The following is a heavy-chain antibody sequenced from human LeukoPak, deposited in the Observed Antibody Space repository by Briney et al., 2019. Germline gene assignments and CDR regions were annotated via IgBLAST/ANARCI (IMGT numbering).Heavy chain of an antibody. CDR2: VFYSGAT. D-gene: IGHD3-22*01. Sequence: SETLSLTCTVSGGSIGSHYWSWIRQPPGKGLEWIGYVFYSGATNYNPSLKSRVTISVDTSKNQFSLKLSSVTAADTAVYYCARDYYDSRGEAFDIWGLGTMVTVSS. V-gene: IGHV4-59*11. J-gene: IGHJ3*02. CDR1: GGSIGSHY. CDR3: ARDYYDSRGEAFDI.